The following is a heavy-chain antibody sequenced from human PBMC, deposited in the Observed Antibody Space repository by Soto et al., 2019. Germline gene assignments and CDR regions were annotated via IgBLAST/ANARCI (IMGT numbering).Heavy chain of an antibody. J-gene: IGHJ5*02. Sequence: ASVKVFCKTSGYTFSNYGITWGRQAPGQPLEWLGWISLYSDGTNYAQKFQGRVSMTPDTSTTTAYMELRSLRSDDTAVYYCARVVPGAEAWFGPWGQGTLVTVSS. CDR1: GYTFSNYG. D-gene: IGHD2-2*01. CDR2: ISLYSDGT. CDR3: ARVVPGAEAWFGP. V-gene: IGHV1-18*01.